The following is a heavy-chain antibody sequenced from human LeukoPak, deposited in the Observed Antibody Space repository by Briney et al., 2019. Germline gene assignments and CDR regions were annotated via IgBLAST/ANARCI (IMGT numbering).Heavy chain of an antibody. CDR2: IFPRDSDI. CDR3: ARPLYGAGDYYYMDV. Sequence: GESLRISCQGLGYTFSTFWIGWVRLVPGKGLEWMGNIFPRDSDIKYSPPLQGQVTTSADKSINTAYLQWSSLKASDTAMYYCARPLYGAGDYYYMDVWGKGTTVTVSS. D-gene: IGHD4-17*01. V-gene: IGHV5-51*03. CDR1: GYTFSTFW. J-gene: IGHJ6*03.